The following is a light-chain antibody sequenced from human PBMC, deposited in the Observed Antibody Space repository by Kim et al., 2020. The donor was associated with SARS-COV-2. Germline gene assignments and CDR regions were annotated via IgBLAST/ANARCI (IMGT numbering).Light chain of an antibody. J-gene: IGLJ2*01. CDR2: DVT. CDR1: RSDVGRYNY. V-gene: IGLV2-8*01. CDR3: SSYAGRNDLV. Sequence: GHSGEISCTGSRSDVGRYNYVSWYQHHPGKAPKLIIYDVTKRPTGVPDRFSGSKSGNTASLTVSGLQAEDEADYYCSSYAGRNDLVFGGGTQLTVL.